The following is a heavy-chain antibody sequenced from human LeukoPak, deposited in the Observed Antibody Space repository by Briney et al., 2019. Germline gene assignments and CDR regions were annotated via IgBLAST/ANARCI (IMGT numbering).Heavy chain of an antibody. D-gene: IGHD3-22*01. Sequence: PGRSLRLSCAASGFTFDDYAMHWVRQAPGKGLEWVSGISWNSGSIGYADSVKGRFTISRDNAKNSLYLQMNSLRAEDTAVYYCARGDSLTYYYDSSGYYDAFDIWGQGTMVTVSS. CDR1: GFTFDDYA. CDR3: ARGDSLTYYYDSSGYYDAFDI. CDR2: ISWNSGSI. J-gene: IGHJ3*02. V-gene: IGHV3-9*01.